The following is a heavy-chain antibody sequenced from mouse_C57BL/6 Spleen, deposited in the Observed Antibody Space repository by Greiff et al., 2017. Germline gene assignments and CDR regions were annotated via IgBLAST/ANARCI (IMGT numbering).Heavy chain of an antibody. V-gene: IGHV1-82*01. J-gene: IGHJ1*03. Sequence: VQLQQSGPELVKPGASVKISCKASGYAFSSSWMNWVKQRPGKGLEWIGRIYPGDGDTNYNGKFKGKATLTADKSSCTAYMQLSSLSSEDSAVYFWARSKDYGSSGAFDVWGTGTTVTVSS. CDR2: IYPGDGDT. D-gene: IGHD1-1*01. CDR3: ARSKDYGSSGAFDV. CDR1: GYAFSSSW.